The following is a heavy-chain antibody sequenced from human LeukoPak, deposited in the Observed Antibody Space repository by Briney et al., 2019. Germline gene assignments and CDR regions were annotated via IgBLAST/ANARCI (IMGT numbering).Heavy chain of an antibody. Sequence: PGAAVKSSCEASGSSFINNWTHWGRPAPGQGLEWVGLINPAGTATLDAQKFQGRVTLTRDMSTSTDYMELRSLKSEDTAVYYCARDHSVGNIAWWFGPWGQGTLVTVSS. CDR3: ARDHSVGNIAWWFGP. CDR2: INPAGTAT. V-gene: IGHV1-46*01. CDR1: GSSFINNW. J-gene: IGHJ5*02. D-gene: IGHD2/OR15-2a*01.